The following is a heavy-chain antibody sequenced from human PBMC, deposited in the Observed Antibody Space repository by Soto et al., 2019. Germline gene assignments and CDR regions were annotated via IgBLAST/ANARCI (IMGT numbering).Heavy chain of an antibody. CDR3: ATNHDDISGRTPLLFDS. D-gene: IGHD3-22*01. J-gene: IGHJ4*02. CDR1: GDSIGTGGYY. CDR2: IHYSGNT. V-gene: IGHV4-31*03. Sequence: QVQLQESGPGLVKPSQTLSLTCTVSGDSIGTGGYYWDWIRQHPGKGPEWIGYIHYSGNTYYNPSLKSRLTISLDTSKNQFSLHLSSVTAADTALYYCATNHDDISGRTPLLFDSWGQGTLVTVSS.